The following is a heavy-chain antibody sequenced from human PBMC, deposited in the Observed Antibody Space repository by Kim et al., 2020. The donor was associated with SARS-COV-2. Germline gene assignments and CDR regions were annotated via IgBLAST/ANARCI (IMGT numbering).Heavy chain of an antibody. Sequence: SETLSLTCTVSGGSISSSSYYWGWIRQPPGKGLEWIGSIYYSGSTYYNPSLKSRVTISVDTSKNQFSLKLSSVTAADTAVYYCARRVVIHGYFDLWGRGTLVTVPS. CDR2: IYYSGST. CDR3: ARRVVIHGYFDL. V-gene: IGHV4-39*01. CDR1: GGSISSSSYY. D-gene: IGHD3-22*01. J-gene: IGHJ2*01.